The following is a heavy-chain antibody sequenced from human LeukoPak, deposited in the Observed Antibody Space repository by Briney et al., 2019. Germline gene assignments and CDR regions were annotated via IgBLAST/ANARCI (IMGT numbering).Heavy chain of an antibody. J-gene: IGHJ6*02. CDR3: ARDGIVGSTTFGYDYYGMDV. V-gene: IGHV4-39*07. CDR2: FYYSGNTY. Sequence: SETLSLTCTVSGGSISSTSHYWGWIRQPPGKGLEWIGSFYYSGNTYYYNPSLKSRVTISVDTSKNQFSLKVNSVTAADTAVYFCARDGIVGSTTFGYDYYGMDVWGQGTTVTVSS. D-gene: IGHD1-26*01. CDR1: GGSISSTSHY.